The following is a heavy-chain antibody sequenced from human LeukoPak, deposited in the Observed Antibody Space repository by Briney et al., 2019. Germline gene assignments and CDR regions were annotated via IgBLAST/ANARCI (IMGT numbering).Heavy chain of an antibody. J-gene: IGHJ4*02. CDR3: ARVLVGSRYYDFWSGYYHFDY. CDR1: GYTFTSYG. D-gene: IGHD3-3*01. CDR2: ISAYNGNT. V-gene: IGHV1-18*01. Sequence: ASVKVSCKASGYTFTSYGIGWVRQAPGQGLEWMGWISAYNGNTNYAQKLQGRVTMTTDTSTSIAYMELRSLRSDDTAVYYCARVLVGSRYYDFWSGYYHFDYWGQGTLVTVSS.